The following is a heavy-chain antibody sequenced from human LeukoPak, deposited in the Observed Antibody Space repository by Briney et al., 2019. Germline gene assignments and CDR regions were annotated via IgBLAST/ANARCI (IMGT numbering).Heavy chain of an antibody. CDR2: ISSSSSTI. Sequence: GGSLRLSCAASGFTFSSYSTNWVRQAPGKGLEWVSYISSSSSTIYYADSVKGRFTISRDNAKNSLELQMNSLRAEDTAVYYCARGSGYGKFDYWGQGTLVTVSS. V-gene: IGHV3-48*01. CDR3: ARGSGYGKFDY. D-gene: IGHD6-25*01. J-gene: IGHJ4*02. CDR1: GFTFSSYS.